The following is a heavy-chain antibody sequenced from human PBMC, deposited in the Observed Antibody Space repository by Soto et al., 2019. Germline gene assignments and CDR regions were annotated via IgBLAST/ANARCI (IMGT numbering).Heavy chain of an antibody. CDR1: GYTFITYG. D-gene: IGHD3-22*01. CDR2: MSTYNGNT. Sequence: QVQLVQSGAEVKKPGASVKVSCKASGYTFITYGVSWVRQASGQGIDWLGWMSTYNGNTRYAERLQGRVTMTTDTTTNTAYMELRNLRSDDTAVYYCARGPTDYYDNSANYFLDYWGQGTLVTVSS. CDR3: ARGPTDYYDNSANYFLDY. V-gene: IGHV1-18*01. J-gene: IGHJ4*02.